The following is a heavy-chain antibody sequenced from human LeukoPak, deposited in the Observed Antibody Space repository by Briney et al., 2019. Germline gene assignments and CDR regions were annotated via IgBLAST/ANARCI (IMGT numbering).Heavy chain of an antibody. J-gene: IGHJ4*02. CDR1: GGSISSYY. D-gene: IGHD6-13*01. CDR2: IYYSGST. Sequence: PSETLSLTCTVSGGSISSYYWSWIRQPPGKGLEWIGYIYYSGSTNYNPSLKSRVTISVDTSKNQFSLKLSSVTAADTAVYYCARSSGVQQPATDYWGQGTLVTVSS. V-gene: IGHV4-59*08. CDR3: ARSSGVQQPATDY.